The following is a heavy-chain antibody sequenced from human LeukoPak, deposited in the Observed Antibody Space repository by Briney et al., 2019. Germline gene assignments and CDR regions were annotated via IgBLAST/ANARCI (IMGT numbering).Heavy chain of an antibody. D-gene: IGHD2-21*01. CDR1: GGSISSYY. CDR3: ARGVWSLDY. V-gene: IGHV4-59*01. Sequence: SETLSLPCTVSGGSISSYYWSWLRQPPGKGLEWLGYIYFSGSTNYNPSLKSRVTISVDTAKDQFSLKLSSVTAADTAVYYCARGVWSLDYWGQGTLVSVSS. CDR2: IYFSGST. J-gene: IGHJ4*02.